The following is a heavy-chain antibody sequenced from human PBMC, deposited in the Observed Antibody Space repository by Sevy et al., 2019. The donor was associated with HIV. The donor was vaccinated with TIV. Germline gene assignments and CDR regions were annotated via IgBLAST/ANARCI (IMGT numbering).Heavy chain of an antibody. D-gene: IGHD3-16*01. Sequence: GGSLRLACAAAGFTVSANWMNWVRQAPGKGLGWVGNIKAEGSDKHYVDSVEGRFTISRDNAKNLLFLPMNSLRVEDTAVYYCAHETFVRFEPWGQGTLVTVSS. V-gene: IGHV3-7*01. CDR3: AHETFVRFEP. CDR2: IKAEGSDK. CDR1: GFTVSANW. J-gene: IGHJ4*02.